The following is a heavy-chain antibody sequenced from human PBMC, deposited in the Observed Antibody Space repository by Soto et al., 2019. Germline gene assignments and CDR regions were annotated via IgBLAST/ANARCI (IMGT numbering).Heavy chain of an antibody. Sequence: LRLSCAAAGFTFSSYAMSWVRQAPGKGLEWVSAISGSGGSTYYADSVKGRFTISRDNSKNTLYLQMNSLRAEDTAVYYCAAATGPIREWGQGTLVTVSS. CDR1: GFTFSSYA. D-gene: IGHD2-15*01. V-gene: IGHV3-23*01. CDR3: AAATGPIRE. J-gene: IGHJ4*02. CDR2: ISGSGGST.